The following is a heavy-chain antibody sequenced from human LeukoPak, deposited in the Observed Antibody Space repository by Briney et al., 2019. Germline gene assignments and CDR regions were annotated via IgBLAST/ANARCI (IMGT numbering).Heavy chain of an antibody. CDR3: ATAYYYGSGSYNYYYYGMDV. Sequence: PGGSLRPSCVASGFTFSSYSMNWVRQAPGKGLEWVSSITSSSSSIYYSDSLKGRFIISRDNAKNSLYLQMSSLRAEDTAVYYCATAYYYGSGSYNYYYYGMDVWGKGTTVTVSS. J-gene: IGHJ6*04. D-gene: IGHD3-10*01. CDR2: ITSSSSSI. CDR1: GFTFSSYS. V-gene: IGHV3-21*01.